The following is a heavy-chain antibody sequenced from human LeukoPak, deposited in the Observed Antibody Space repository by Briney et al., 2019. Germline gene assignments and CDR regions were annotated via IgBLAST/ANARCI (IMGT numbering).Heavy chain of an antibody. D-gene: IGHD3-22*01. Sequence: GGSLRLSSAASGFTFDDYAMHWVRQAPGKGLEWVSLISWDGGSTYYADSVKGRFTISRDNSKNSLYLQMNSLRAEDTALYYCAKDWGKYYYDSSGYAFDIWGQGTMVTVSS. J-gene: IGHJ3*02. CDR3: AKDWGKYYYDSSGYAFDI. CDR1: GFTFDDYA. CDR2: ISWDGGST. V-gene: IGHV3-43D*03.